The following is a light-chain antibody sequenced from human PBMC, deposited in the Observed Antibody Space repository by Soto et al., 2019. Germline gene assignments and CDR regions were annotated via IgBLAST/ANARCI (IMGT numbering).Light chain of an antibody. Sequence: DIQMTQSPSSLSASVGDRVTITCRASQSIGSYLNWYQQAPGRAPKFLISAASSLQSGVPSRFSGSGSGTDFTLTISSLEPEDFAVYYCQQHSNWPLTFGGGTKVDIK. J-gene: IGKJ4*01. CDR2: AAS. CDR3: QQHSNWPLT. V-gene: IGKV1-39*01. CDR1: QSIGSY.